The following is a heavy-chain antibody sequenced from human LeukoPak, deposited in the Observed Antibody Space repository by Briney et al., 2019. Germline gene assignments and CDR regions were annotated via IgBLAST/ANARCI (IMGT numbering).Heavy chain of an antibody. CDR2: IKSDGSST. CDR1: GFTFSSYA. J-gene: IGHJ4*02. CDR3: ARGRELLNPFDY. V-gene: IGHV3-74*01. Sequence: GGSLRLSCSASGFTFSSYAMHWVRQAPGKGLVWVSGIKSDGSSTSYADSVKGRFTISRDNAKNTLYLQMNSLRAEDTAVYYCARGRELLNPFDYWGQGTLVTVSS. D-gene: IGHD1-7*01.